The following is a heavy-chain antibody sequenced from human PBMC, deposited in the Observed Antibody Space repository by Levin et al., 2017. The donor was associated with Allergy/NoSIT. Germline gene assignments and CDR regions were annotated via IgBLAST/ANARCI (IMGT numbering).Heavy chain of an antibody. D-gene: IGHD3-10*01. CDR3: ARGFGELPPHFDY. CDR2: IDWDDDK. J-gene: IGHJ4*02. CDR1: GFSLSTSGMR. Sequence: QTLSLTCTFSGFSLSTSGMRVSWIRQPPGKALEWLARIDWDDDKFYSTSLKTRLTISKDTSKNQVVLTMTNMDPVDTATYYCARGFGELPPHFDYWGQGTLVTVSS. V-gene: IGHV2-70*04.